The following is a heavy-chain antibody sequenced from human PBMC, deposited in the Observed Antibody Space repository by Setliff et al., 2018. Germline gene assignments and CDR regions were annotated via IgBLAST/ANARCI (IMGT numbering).Heavy chain of an antibody. CDR3: AKDSLEVVIALHGMDV. Sequence: PGGSLRLSCAASGFTVSSFSMHWVRQAPVKGLDWVATLSDDGSNEFYAGSVEGRFTIFRDNSKNTLYLQMNSLTNEDTAVYYCAKDSLEVVIALHGMDVWGQGTTVTVSS. D-gene: IGHD2-21*01. J-gene: IGHJ6*02. V-gene: IGHV3-30*18. CDR2: LSDDGSNE. CDR1: GFTVSSFS.